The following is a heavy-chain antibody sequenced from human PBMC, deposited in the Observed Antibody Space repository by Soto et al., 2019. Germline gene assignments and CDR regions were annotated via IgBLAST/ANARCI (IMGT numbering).Heavy chain of an antibody. D-gene: IGHD1-26*01. CDR1: GYTFTSYG. J-gene: IGHJ4*02. CDR2: ISAYNGNT. V-gene: IGHV1-18*01. Sequence: QVQLVQSGAEVKKPGASVKVSCKASGYTFTSYGISWVRQAPGQGLEWMGWISAYNGNTNYAQKHEGRVTMTTDTSTRTAYMEMRSLRSDDTAVYYCAGVLRYSGSYTLDYWGQGTLVTVSS. CDR3: AGVLRYSGSYTLDY.